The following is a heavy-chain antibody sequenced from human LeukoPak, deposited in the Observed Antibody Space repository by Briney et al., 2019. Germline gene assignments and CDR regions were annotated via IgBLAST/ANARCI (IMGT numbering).Heavy chain of an antibody. J-gene: IGHJ2*01. CDR1: GFTFNSYW. CDR3: AKLVGITATQWYFDL. V-gene: IGHV3-7*03. CDR2: IKHDGSEK. D-gene: IGHD2-15*01. Sequence: RGSLRLSCAASGFTFNSYWMGWLRQAPGKGLDWVANIKHDGSEKYYLDSGNGRFTISRDNAKNSLYLQMNSLRAEDTAVYYCAKLVGITATQWYFDLWGRGTLVTVSS.